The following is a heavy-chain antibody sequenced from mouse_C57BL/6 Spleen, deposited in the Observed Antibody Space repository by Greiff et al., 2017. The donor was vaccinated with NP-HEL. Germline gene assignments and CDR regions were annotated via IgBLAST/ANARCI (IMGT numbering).Heavy chain of an antibody. J-gene: IGHJ4*01. D-gene: IGHD1-1*01. Sequence: QVQLQQPGAELVKPGASVKLSCKASGYTFTSYWMHWVKQRPGRGLEWIGRIDPNSGGTKYNEKFKSKATLTVDKPSSTAYMQLSSLTSEDSAVYYCAPTTVVATGDYYAMDYWGQGTSVTVSS. CDR1: GYTFTSYW. V-gene: IGHV1-72*01. CDR2: IDPNSGGT. CDR3: APTTVVATGDYYAMDY.